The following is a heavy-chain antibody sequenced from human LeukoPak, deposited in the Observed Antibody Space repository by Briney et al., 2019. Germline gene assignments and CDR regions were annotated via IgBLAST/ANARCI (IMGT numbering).Heavy chain of an antibody. J-gene: IGHJ4*02. V-gene: IGHV3-74*01. Sequence: GGSLRLSCAASGFTFSSYWMHWVRQAPGKGLVWVSRINSDGSSTNYADSVKGRFTISRDNAKNTLYLQMNSLRAEDTAVYYCAREHYSSSCPDYWGQGALVTVSS. CDR1: GFTFSSYW. CDR2: INSDGSST. D-gene: IGHD6-13*01. CDR3: AREHYSSSCPDY.